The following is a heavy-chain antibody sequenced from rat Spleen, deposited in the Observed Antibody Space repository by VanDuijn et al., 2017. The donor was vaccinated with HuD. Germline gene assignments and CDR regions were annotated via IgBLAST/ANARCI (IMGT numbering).Heavy chain of an antibody. J-gene: IGHJ1*01. D-gene: IGHD1-2*01. CDR3: ARPEDYSSSAPDWYFDF. V-gene: IGHV5-25*01. Sequence: EVQLVESGGGLVQPGRSLKLSCAASGFTFSDYYMAWVRQAPKKGLEWVASISTGGGSTYYRDSVKGRFTISRDTAKSTLYLQMDSLRSEDTATSYCARPEDYSSSAPDWYFDFWGPGTMVTVSS. CDR1: GFTFSDYY. CDR2: ISTGGGST.